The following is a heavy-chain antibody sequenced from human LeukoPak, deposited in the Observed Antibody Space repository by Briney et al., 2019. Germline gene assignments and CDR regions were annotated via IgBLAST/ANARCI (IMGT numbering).Heavy chain of an antibody. Sequence: SETLSLTCTGSGGSISSYYWSWIRQPPGKGLEWIGYIYYSGSTNYNPSLKSRVTISVDTSKNQFSLKLSSVTAADTAVYYCARLYRATDAFDIWGQGTMVTVSS. V-gene: IGHV4-59*08. CDR3: ARLYRATDAFDI. D-gene: IGHD1-26*01. J-gene: IGHJ3*02. CDR2: IYYSGST. CDR1: GGSISSYY.